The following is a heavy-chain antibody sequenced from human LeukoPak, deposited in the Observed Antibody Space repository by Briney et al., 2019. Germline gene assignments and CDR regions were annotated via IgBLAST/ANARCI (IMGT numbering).Heavy chain of an antibody. Sequence: GGSLRLSCAGSGFIFNNYAMHWVRQPPGRGLEWVSGISWNSGSIDYADSVKGRFTISRDNAKNSLYLQMNSLRVEDTAFYYCAKDNRRHYTSGPNPDSLHWGQGALVTVSS. CDR3: AKDNRRHYTSGPNPDSLH. J-gene: IGHJ4*02. CDR1: GFIFNNYA. CDR2: ISWNSGSI. D-gene: IGHD6-19*01. V-gene: IGHV3-9*01.